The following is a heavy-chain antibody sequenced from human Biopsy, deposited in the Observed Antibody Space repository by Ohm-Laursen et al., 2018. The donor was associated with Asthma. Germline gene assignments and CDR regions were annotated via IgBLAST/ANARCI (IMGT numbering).Heavy chain of an antibody. CDR2: ISWNSGNI. V-gene: IGHV3-9*01. Sequence: SLRLSCSASGFSFDDCAMHWVRHAPGKGLEWVSSISWNSGNIDYADSVKGRFTISRDNAKNSLYLQMQSLRPEDTAFYYCAKSADYYDSTDYLDFWGRGTLVTVSS. J-gene: IGHJ4*02. CDR3: AKSADYYDSTDYLDF. CDR1: GFSFDDCA. D-gene: IGHD3-22*01.